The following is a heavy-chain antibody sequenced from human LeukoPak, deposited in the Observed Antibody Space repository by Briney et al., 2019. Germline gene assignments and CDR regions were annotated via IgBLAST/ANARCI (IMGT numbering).Heavy chain of an antibody. V-gene: IGHV1-3*03. CDR1: GYTFTSYA. CDR2: INAGKGNT. D-gene: IGHD5-18*01. CDR3: ARGGYSYGYVPMDV. J-gene: IGHJ6*03. Sequence: ASVKVSCKASGYTFTSYAMHWVRQAPGQRLEWMGWINAGKGNTKYSQEFQGRVTITRDTSASTAYMELSSLRSEDMAVYYCARGGYSYGYVPMDVWGKGTTVTVSS.